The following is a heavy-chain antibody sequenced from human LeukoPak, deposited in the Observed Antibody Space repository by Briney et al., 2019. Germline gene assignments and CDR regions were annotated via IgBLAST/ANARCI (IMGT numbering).Heavy chain of an antibody. Sequence: GGSLRLSCAASGFTFSTHSMNWVRQAPGKGLVWVSRINSDGSSTRYADSVKGRFTISRDNAKNTLYLQMNSLRAEDTAVYYCARDLSGVTGYTYGRGIDYWGQGTLVTVSS. J-gene: IGHJ4*02. CDR2: INSDGSST. D-gene: IGHD5-18*01. CDR3: ARDLSGVTGYTYGRGIDY. CDR1: GFTFSTHS. V-gene: IGHV3-74*01.